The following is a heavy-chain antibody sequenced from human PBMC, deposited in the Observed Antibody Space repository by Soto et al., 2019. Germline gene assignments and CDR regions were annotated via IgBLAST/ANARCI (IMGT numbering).Heavy chain of an antibody. V-gene: IGHV4-59*01. CDR2: IHFSGSL. CDR3: AGGVDHNKVGY. CDR1: TDSIRGYY. J-gene: IGHJ4*02. Sequence: QVPLQESGPGLVKPSETLSLTCAVSTDSIRGYYWSWIRQPPGKGLEWIGCIHFSGSLHYNPSLKSRVTISEDTSTNRFSLKLNSVTAADTAMYFCAGGVDHNKVGYWSQGTLVTVSS.